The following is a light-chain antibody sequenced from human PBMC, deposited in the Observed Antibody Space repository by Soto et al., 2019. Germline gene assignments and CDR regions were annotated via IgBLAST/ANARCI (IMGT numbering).Light chain of an antibody. Sequence: QSVLTQPPSASGSPGQSVTISCTGTSSDVGGYDYVSWYQQHPGKAPKLMFYEVSKRPSGVPDRFSGSKSGNTASLTVSGLQAEAEADYYCSSYAGSNNLVFGGGTKLTVL. V-gene: IGLV2-8*01. CDR3: SSYAGSNNLV. J-gene: IGLJ2*01. CDR1: SSDVGGYDY. CDR2: EVS.